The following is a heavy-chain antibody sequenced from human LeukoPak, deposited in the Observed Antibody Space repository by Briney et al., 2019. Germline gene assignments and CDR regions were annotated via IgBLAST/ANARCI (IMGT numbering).Heavy chain of an antibody. D-gene: IGHD5-12*01. J-gene: IGHJ6*02. Sequence: ASVKVSCKASGGTFGSYAISWVRQAPGQGLEWMGGIIPIFGTANYAQKFQGRVTITADESTSTAYMELSSLRSEDTAVYYCARGSGYDSYCYGMDVWGQGTTVTVSS. V-gene: IGHV1-69*13. CDR2: IIPIFGTA. CDR1: GGTFGSYA. CDR3: ARGSGYDSYCYGMDV.